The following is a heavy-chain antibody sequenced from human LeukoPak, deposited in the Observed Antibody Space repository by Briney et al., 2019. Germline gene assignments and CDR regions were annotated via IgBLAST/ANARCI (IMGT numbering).Heavy chain of an antibody. CDR3: ARHASIVEATRSYYYYMDV. Sequence: SETLSLTCTVSGGSLSSSIYYWVWFPQPPGRGLEGFGSIYYSGSTYSNPSLKSRVTISVDTSKNQFSLTLSSVTAADTAVYYCARHASIVEATRSYYYYMDVWGEGTTVTISS. CDR1: GGSLSSSIYY. J-gene: IGHJ6*03. D-gene: IGHD1-26*01. CDR2: IYYSGST. V-gene: IGHV4-39*01.